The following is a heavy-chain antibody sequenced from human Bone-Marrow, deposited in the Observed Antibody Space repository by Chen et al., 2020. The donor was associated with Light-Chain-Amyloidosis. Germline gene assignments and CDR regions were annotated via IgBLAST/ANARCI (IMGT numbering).Heavy chain of an antibody. V-gene: IGHV5-51*01. CDR1: GYTFPNYW. D-gene: IGHD5-12*01. Sequence: EVQLEQSGPEVKKPGESLKISCKGSGYTFPNYWIGGVRQMPGKGLEWMGVIYPDDADARYRPSFEGQVTISSDKAITTAYLQWRGLKASDTAMYYCARRRDGYNYDYWGQGTLVTVSS. CDR2: IYPDDADA. CDR3: ARRRDGYNYDY. J-gene: IGHJ4*02.